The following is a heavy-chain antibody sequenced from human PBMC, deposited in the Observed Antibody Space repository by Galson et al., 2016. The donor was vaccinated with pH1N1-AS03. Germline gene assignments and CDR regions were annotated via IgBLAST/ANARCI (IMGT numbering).Heavy chain of an antibody. CDR3: VRDDDSSGYYPDS. CDR2: IWNDGGTT. D-gene: IGHD3-22*01. J-gene: IGHJ4*02. Sequence: SLRLSCAASGFTISKYGMHWVRQAPGKGLEWMAIIWNDGGTTHYADSVKGRFTISRDNSKNTLYLQMNSLRGEDTAVYYCVRDDDSSGYYPDSWGRGTLVTVYS. V-gene: IGHV3-33*01. CDR1: GFTISKYG.